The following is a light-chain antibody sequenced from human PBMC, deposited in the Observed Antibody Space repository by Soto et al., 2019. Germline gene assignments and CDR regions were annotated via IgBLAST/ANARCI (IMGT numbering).Light chain of an antibody. J-gene: IGKJ4*01. CDR3: QQRSEWPLT. V-gene: IGKV3-11*01. CDR1: PSVSSS. Sequence: EIVLTQSPATLSLSPGERATLSCRTSPSVSSSLAWYQQKPGQAPRLLIYDASNRATGIPARFSGSGSGADFTLTMSSLEPEDFAVYYCQQRSEWPLTFGGGTKVEIK. CDR2: DAS.